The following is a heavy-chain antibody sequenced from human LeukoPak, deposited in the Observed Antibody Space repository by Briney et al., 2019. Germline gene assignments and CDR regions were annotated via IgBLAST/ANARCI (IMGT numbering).Heavy chain of an antibody. CDR1: GFTFDDYG. D-gene: IGHD1-26*01. Sequence: GGSLRPSCAASGFTFDDYGMSWVRQAPGTGLEWVSGINWNGGGTGYVDSVKGRFTISRDNAKNSLYLQMNSLRAEDTALYYCVRDLRTGSYGNYFDHWGQGTLVTVSS. CDR3: VRDLRTGSYGNYFDH. CDR2: INWNGGGT. V-gene: IGHV3-20*04. J-gene: IGHJ4*02.